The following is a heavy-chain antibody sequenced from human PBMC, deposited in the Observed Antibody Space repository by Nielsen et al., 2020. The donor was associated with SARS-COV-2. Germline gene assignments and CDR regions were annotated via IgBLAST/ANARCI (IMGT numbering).Heavy chain of an antibody. J-gene: IGHJ6*02. CDR2: IWYDGTNK. CDR3: GRDWGVDPFHYGMAV. CDR1: GFTFSSYG. Sequence: GGSLRLSCAASGFTFSSYGMHWVRQAPGKGLEWVAVIWYDGTNKYYADSVKGRFTISRDNSKNTLYLQMNSLRVEDTAVYYCGRDWGVDPFHYGMAVWGQGTTVTVSS. V-gene: IGHV3-33*01. D-gene: IGHD3-16*01.